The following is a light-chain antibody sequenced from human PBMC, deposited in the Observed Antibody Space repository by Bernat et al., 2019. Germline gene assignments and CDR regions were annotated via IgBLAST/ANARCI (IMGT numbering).Light chain of an antibody. CDR2: DVN. V-gene: IGLV2-14*03. Sequence: QSALTQPASVSGSPGQSITISCTGTSSDIGAYNYVTWYQHHPAKAPKLMIYDVNNRPSGVSNRFSGSKSGNTASLTISWLQAEDEADYYCCSYTSSTTWVFGGGTKLTVL. J-gene: IGLJ3*02. CDR3: CSYTSSTTWV. CDR1: SSDIGAYNY.